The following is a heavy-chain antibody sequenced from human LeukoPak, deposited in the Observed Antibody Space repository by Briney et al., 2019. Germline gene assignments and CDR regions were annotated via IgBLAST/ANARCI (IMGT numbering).Heavy chain of an antibody. Sequence: GGSLRLSCAASGFTFSSYSMNWVRQARGKGLEWVSSISSSSSYIYYADSVKGRFTISKDNAKNSLYLQMNSLRAEDTAVYYCASYGSGSYPQFDPWGQGTLVTVSS. CDR1: GFTFSSYS. J-gene: IGHJ5*02. CDR2: ISSSSSYI. V-gene: IGHV3-21*01. D-gene: IGHD3-10*01. CDR3: ASYGSGSYPQFDP.